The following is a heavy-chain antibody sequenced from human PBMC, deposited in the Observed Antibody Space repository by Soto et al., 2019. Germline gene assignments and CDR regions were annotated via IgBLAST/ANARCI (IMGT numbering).Heavy chain of an antibody. J-gene: IGHJ4*02. CDR2: IWYDGRNK. CDR3: ARARTPGFCSGGSCYALDY. CDR1: GFIFSEYA. V-gene: IGHV3-33*01. Sequence: QVPLVESGGGAVQPGTSLRLSCEASGFIFSEYAMHWVRQAPGKGLEWVTFIWYDGRNKYYEKSVRGRFTISRDNSKNLLFLQMSGLGVEDTAVYYCARARTPGFCSGGSCYALDYWGRGTLVTVSS. D-gene: IGHD2-15*01.